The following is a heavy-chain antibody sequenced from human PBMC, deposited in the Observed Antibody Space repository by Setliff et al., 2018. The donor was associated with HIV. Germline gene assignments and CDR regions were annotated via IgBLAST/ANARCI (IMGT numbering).Heavy chain of an antibody. J-gene: IGHJ6*02. CDR3: AREGLWAGELSVSYGMDV. D-gene: IGHD3-10*01. CDR1: GFTFSSYW. Sequence: PGGSLRLSCAASGFTFSSYWMHWVRQAPGKGLDWVGRMRNRDRGYTTEYAASVRGRFSVSRDDSKKSLYLQMNRLKTEDTAAYFCAREGLWAGELSVSYGMDVWGQGTTVTVSS. CDR2: MRNRDRGYTT. V-gene: IGHV3-72*01.